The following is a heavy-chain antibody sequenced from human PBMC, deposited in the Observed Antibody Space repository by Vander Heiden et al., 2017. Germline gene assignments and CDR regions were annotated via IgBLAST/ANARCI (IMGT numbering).Heavy chain of an antibody. D-gene: IGHD3-22*01. V-gene: IGHV3-53*01. Sequence: EVQLVESGGGLIQPGGSLRCSCAASGFTVSSNYMSCVRQAPGKGLEWVSVIYSGGSTYYADSVKGRFTISRDNSKNTLYLQMNSLRAEETAVYYCARGPGGYDSSGYYSYYYYGMDVWGQGTTVTVSS. CDR1: GFTVSSNY. CDR2: IYSGGST. J-gene: IGHJ6*02. CDR3: ARGPGGYDSSGYYSYYYYGMDV.